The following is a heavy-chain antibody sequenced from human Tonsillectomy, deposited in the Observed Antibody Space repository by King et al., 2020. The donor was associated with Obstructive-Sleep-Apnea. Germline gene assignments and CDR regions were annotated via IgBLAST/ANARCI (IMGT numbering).Heavy chain of an antibody. D-gene: IGHD6-13*01. J-gene: IGHJ5*02. Sequence: VQLQQWGAGLLRPSETLSLTCGVFGGSFSDYYWSWIRQPPGKGREWIGEINHSGSTNYNPSLKSRVTISVDTSKNQLSLKLTSVTAADTAMYYCARGSGAAAVNWFDPWGQGTLVTVSS. CDR1: GGSFSDYY. V-gene: IGHV4-34*01. CDR3: ARGSGAAAVNWFDP. CDR2: INHSGST.